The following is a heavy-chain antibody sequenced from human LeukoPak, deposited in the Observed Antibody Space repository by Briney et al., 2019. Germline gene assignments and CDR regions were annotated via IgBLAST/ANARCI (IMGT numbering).Heavy chain of an antibody. V-gene: IGHV4-59*01. Sequence: SETLSLTCTVSGGSISGYYWSWIRQPPGKGLEWIGYIYYSGSTNYNPSLKSRVTISVDTSKNQFSLKLSSVTAADTAVYYCARGDGSLFRGTAMVSNLFDYWGQGTLVTVSS. J-gene: IGHJ4*02. D-gene: IGHD5-18*01. CDR3: ARGDGSLFRGTAMVSNLFDY. CDR2: IYYSGST. CDR1: GGSISGYY.